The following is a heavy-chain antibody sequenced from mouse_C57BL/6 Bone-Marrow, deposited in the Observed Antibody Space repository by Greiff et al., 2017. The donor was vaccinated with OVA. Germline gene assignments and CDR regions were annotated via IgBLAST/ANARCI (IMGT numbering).Heavy chain of an antibody. V-gene: IGHV1-26*01. CDR2: INPNNGGT. Sequence: VQLQQSGPELVKPGASVKISCKASGYTFTDYYMNWVKQSHGKSLEWIGDINPNNGGTSYNQKFKGKATLSVDKSTSTAYMELRILTSYDSSVYYCARSKTYCYPYFDYWGQGTTLTVSS. D-gene: IGHD1-1*01. J-gene: IGHJ2*01. CDR1: GYTFTDYY. CDR3: ARSKTYCYPYFDY.